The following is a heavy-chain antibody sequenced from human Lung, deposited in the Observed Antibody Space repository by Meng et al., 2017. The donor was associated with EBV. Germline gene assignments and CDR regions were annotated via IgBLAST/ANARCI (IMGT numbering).Heavy chain of an antibody. D-gene: IGHD4-17*01. Sequence: QGELEGAGPGVVKPSGTRSLTCAVSGGSISSSNWWSWVRQPPGKGLEWIGEIYHSGSTNYNPSLKSRVTISVDKSKNQFSLKLSSVTAADTAVYYCAIGTASYGPFDNWSQGTLVTVSS. CDR1: GGSISSSNW. CDR2: IYHSGST. J-gene: IGHJ4*01. V-gene: IGHV4-4*02. CDR3: AIGTASYGPFDN.